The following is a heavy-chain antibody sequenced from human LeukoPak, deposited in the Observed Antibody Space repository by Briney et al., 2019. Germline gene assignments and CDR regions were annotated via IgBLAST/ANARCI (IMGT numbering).Heavy chain of an antibody. V-gene: IGHV3-53*01. CDR1: GFTVSSDY. J-gene: IGHJ5*02. CDR2: IYSGGST. CDR3: VRVRRVPRTNWFDP. D-gene: IGHD3-10*01. Sequence: GGSLRLSCAASGFTVSSDYMSWVRQAPGKGLEWVSVIYSGGSTYYADSVKGRFTISRDNSKNTLYLQMNSLRAEDTAVYYCVRVRRVPRTNWFDPWGQGTLVTVSS.